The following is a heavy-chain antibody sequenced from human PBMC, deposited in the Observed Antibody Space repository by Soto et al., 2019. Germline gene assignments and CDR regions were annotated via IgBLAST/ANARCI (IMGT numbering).Heavy chain of an antibody. CDR3: ARDRSDV. Sequence: QVHLVESGGGVVRPGRSLRLSCAASGFTLSSYAMYWVRQAPGKGLEWVAFISFDGNNGYADSVKGRFTISRDNSKNTVYLQMHSLRGEETAVYYCARDRSDVWVQGTLVTVSS. J-gene: IGHJ4*02. CDR2: ISFDGNNG. V-gene: IGHV3-30-3*01. CDR1: GFTLSSYA.